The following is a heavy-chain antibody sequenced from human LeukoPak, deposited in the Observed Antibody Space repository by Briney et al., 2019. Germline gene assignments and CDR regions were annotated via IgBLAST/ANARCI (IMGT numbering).Heavy chain of an antibody. V-gene: IGHV3-11*06. D-gene: IGHD2-2*01. J-gene: IGHJ3*02. CDR1: GFTFSDYY. CDR3: ARGRGYCSSTSCYERAFDI. CDR2: ISSSSSYT. Sequence: GGSLRLSCAASGFTFSDYYMSWIRQAPGKGLEWVSYISSSSSYTNYADSVKGRFTISRDNAKNSLYLQMNSLRAEDTAVYYCARGRGYCSSTSCYERAFDIWGQGTTVTVSS.